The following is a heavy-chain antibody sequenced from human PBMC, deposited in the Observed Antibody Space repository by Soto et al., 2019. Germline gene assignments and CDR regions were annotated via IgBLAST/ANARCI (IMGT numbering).Heavy chain of an antibody. J-gene: IGHJ4*02. D-gene: IGHD6-6*01. CDR3: ASASQASYYFDY. CDR2: INPNSGGT. Sequence: ASVKVSCKASGYTFTGYYIHWVRQAPGQGLEWMGWINPNSGGTNYAQYFQGRVTMTRDTSIRTAYMELSRLRSDDTAVYYCASASQASYYFDYWRQGTLVTVSS. V-gene: IGHV1-2*02. CDR1: GYTFTGYY.